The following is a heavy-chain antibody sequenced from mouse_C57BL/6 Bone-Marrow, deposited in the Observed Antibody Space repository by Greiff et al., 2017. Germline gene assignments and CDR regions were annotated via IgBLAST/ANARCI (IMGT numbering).Heavy chain of an antibody. CDR1: GYTFTSYW. Sequence: QVQLKQPGAELVKPGASVKMSCKASGYTFTSYWITWVKQRPGQGLEWIGDIYPGSGSTNYNEKFKSKATLTVETSSSTAYMQLSSRTSEDSAVYYGARGYYGSRGYFDVWGTGTTVTVSS. CDR2: IYPGSGST. D-gene: IGHD1-1*01. V-gene: IGHV1-55*01. CDR3: ARGYYGSRGYFDV. J-gene: IGHJ1*03.